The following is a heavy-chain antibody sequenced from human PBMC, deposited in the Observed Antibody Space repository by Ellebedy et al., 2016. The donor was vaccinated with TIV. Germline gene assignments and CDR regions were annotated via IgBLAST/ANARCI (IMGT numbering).Heavy chain of an antibody. Sequence: SETLSLTXAVYGVSFSGYYWSWIRQSPGKGLEWIGEINHSGITDYNPSLRSRVTISVDTSKNQFSLHLSSVTAADAALYYWTRGPDYAKTGFWGQGTLVTVSS. D-gene: IGHD4-17*01. CDR1: GVSFSGYY. CDR2: INHSGIT. V-gene: IGHV4-34*01. J-gene: IGHJ4*02. CDR3: TRGPDYAKTGF.